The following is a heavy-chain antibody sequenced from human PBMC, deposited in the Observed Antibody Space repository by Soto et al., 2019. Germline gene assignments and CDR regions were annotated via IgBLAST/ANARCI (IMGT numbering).Heavy chain of an antibody. V-gene: IGHV3-7*03. CDR3: ARQTRSPES. CDR1: GFTFSGYW. CDR2: IKQDGGEK. Sequence: LRLSCAASGFTFSGYWMTWLRQAPGKGLECVANIKQDGGEKYYVDSVKGRFTISRDNAKNSLFLQMDSLRAEDTAVYYCARQTRSPESWGQGTPVTVSS. J-gene: IGHJ5*02.